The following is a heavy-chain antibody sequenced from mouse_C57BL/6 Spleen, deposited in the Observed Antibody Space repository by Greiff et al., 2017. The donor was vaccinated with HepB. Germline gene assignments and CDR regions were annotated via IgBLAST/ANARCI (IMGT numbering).Heavy chain of an antibody. Sequence: VKLMESGAELVRPGASVTLSCKASGYTFTDYEMHWVKQTPVHGLEWIGAIDPETGGTAYNQKFKGKAILTADKSSSTAYMELRSLTSEDSAVYYCTRQITTGWFAYWGQGTLVTVSA. D-gene: IGHD1-1*01. J-gene: IGHJ3*01. CDR2: IDPETGGT. V-gene: IGHV1-15*01. CDR1: GYTFTDYE. CDR3: TRQITTGWFAY.